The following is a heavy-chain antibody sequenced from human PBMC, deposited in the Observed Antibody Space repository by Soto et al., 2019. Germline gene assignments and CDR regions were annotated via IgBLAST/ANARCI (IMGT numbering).Heavy chain of an antibody. D-gene: IGHD5-18*01. J-gene: IGHJ4*02. CDR1: GFTFSSSA. CDR3: AKASYGYFFDY. Sequence: GGSLRLSCAASGFTFSSSAISWVRQAPGKGLEWVSAISGSGGSTYYADSVKGRFTISRDNSKNTLYLQMNSLRAEDTAVYYCAKASYGYFFDYWGQGTLVTVSS. V-gene: IGHV3-23*01. CDR2: ISGSGGST.